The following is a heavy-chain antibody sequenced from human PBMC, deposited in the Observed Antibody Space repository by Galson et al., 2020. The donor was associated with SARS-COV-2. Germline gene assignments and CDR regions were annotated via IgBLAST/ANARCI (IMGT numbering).Heavy chain of an antibody. J-gene: IGHJ5*01. CDR2: ISSSSSYI. Sequence: GESLKISCAASGFTFSSYSMNWVRQAPGKGLEWVSSISSSSSYIYYADSVKGRFTISRDNAKNSLYLQMNSLRAEDTAVYYCARVPRVSDSWRQGAPVTVSS. CDR3: ARVPRVSDS. V-gene: IGHV3-21*01. CDR1: GFTFSSYS.